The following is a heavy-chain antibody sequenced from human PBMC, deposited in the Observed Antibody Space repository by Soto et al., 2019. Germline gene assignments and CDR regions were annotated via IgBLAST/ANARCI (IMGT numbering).Heavy chain of an antibody. D-gene: IGHD5-18*01. CDR2: IRPSGGRT. V-gene: IGHV1-46*01. CDR3: AREPNESYYFDY. Sequence: QVHLVQSGAEVKKPGASVNVSCKASGYTFTNYYIHWVRQAPGQGLEWLGIIRPSGGRTEYAQRFQGRVTMTRDTSTSTVYMELTSLTSEDTAVYYCAREPNESYYFDYWGQGTLVTVSS. CDR1: GYTFTNYY. J-gene: IGHJ4*02.